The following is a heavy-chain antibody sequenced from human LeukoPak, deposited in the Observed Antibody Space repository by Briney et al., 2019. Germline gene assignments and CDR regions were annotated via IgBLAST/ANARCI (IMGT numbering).Heavy chain of an antibody. CDR3: ARHGPLWFGELSGGSYYFGY. V-gene: IGHV4-59*08. D-gene: IGHD3-10*01. Sequence: SETLSLTCTVSGGSISSYYWSWIRQPPGKGLEWIGYIYYSGSTNYNPSLKSRVTISVDTSKNQFSLKLSSVTAADTAVYYCARHGPLWFGELSGGSYYFGYWGQGTLVTVSS. J-gene: IGHJ4*02. CDR2: IYYSGST. CDR1: GGSISSYY.